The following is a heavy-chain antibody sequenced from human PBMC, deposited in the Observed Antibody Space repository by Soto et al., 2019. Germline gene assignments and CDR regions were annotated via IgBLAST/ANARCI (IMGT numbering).Heavy chain of an antibody. D-gene: IGHD3-22*01. V-gene: IGHV3-7*01. Sequence: PGGSLRLSCGASGFTFTNYLLSWVRQAPGKGLEWVANIKEDGSETNYVDSVKGRFTISRDNCKNSLFLQMNSLRAEDTALYYCARPLLYESSGYRPVDFWGQGTLVNVSS. CDR2: IKEDGSET. J-gene: IGHJ4*02. CDR1: GFTFTNYL. CDR3: ARPLLYESSGYRPVDF.